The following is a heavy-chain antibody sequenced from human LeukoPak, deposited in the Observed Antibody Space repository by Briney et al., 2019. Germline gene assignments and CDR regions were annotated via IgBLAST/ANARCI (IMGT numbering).Heavy chain of an antibody. V-gene: IGHV3-23*01. Sequence: ETLSLTCTVSGGSTSSGGYYWSWVRQAPGKGLEWVSAIGGGGGSIHYAESVKGRFTISRDNSKNTLFLQMNSLRADDTAVYYCAKDPNGDYVGAFDSWGQGTMVSVSS. CDR2: IGGGGGSI. CDR3: AKDPNGDYVGAFDS. J-gene: IGHJ3*01. D-gene: IGHD4-17*01. CDR1: GGSTSSGGYY.